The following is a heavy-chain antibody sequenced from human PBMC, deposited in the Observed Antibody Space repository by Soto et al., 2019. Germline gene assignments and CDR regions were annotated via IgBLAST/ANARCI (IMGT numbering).Heavy chain of an antibody. CDR2: INNGGGT. CDR1: QYTFTNFY. J-gene: IGHJ4*02. D-gene: IGHD6-19*01. CDR3: ATSSDWSPLLDY. V-gene: IGHV1-2*02. Sequence: ASVKVSCKASQYTFTNFYLHWVRQAPGQRTEWVGWINNGGGTIYAKKSQDRLSMTRDPSITTAYMELSRLSSDDTAFYYCATSSDWSPLLDYWGQGTLVTVSS.